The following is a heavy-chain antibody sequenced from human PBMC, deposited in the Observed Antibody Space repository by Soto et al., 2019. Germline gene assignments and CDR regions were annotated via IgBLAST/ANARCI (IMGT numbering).Heavy chain of an antibody. Sequence: EVQLLESGGGLVQPGGSLRLSCAASGFTFSSYAMSWVRQAPGKGLEWVSAISGSGGSTYYADSVKGRFTISRENSKNTLYLQMNSLSAGDTAVYYCAKSREGWRIAFDIWGQGTMVTVSS. J-gene: IGHJ3*02. D-gene: IGHD2-15*01. CDR3: AKSREGWRIAFDI. V-gene: IGHV3-23*01. CDR1: GFTFSSYA. CDR2: ISGSGGST.